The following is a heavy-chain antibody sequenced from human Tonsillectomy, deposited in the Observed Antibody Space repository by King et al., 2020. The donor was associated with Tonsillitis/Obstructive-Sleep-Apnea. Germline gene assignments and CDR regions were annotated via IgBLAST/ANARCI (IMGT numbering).Heavy chain of an antibody. Sequence: QLVQSGAEVKKPGESLKISCKGSGYSFTNYWIAWVRQMPGKGLEWMGIIYPGDSDTRYSPSFQGQVTISADTSISTAFLRWSSLKASDTAMYYCARHPTNSNSAYYYYMDVWGKGTTVTVSS. CDR3: ARHPTNSNSAYYYYMDV. CDR1: GYSFTNYW. J-gene: IGHJ6*03. V-gene: IGHV5-51*01. CDR2: IYPGDSDT. D-gene: IGHD4-11*01.